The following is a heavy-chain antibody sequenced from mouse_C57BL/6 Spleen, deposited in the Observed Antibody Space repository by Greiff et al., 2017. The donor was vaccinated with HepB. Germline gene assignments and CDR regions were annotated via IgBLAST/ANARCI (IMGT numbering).Heavy chain of an antibody. CDR3: ARQGSNSFDY. D-gene: IGHD5-1*01. CDR1: GFTFSSYG. V-gene: IGHV5-6*01. CDR2: ISSGGSYT. Sequence: EVKLVESGGDLVKPGGSLKLSCAASGFTFSSYGMSWVRQTPDKRLEWVATISSGGSYTYYPDSVKGRFTISRDNAKNTLYLQMSSLKSEDTAMYYCARQGSNSFDYWGQGTTLTVSS. J-gene: IGHJ2*01.